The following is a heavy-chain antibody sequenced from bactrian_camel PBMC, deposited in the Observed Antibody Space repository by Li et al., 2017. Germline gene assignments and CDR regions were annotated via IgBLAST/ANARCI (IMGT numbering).Heavy chain of an antibody. J-gene: IGHJ4*01. Sequence: VQLVESGGGLVQPGGSVRLACAPSGSIFGSYHMCWVRQTPGKGLEWVSGINSGAYSTYYADSVKGRFTISRDNAKNTLYLQMNSLKTEDTAVYYCARQLWGDCGRGTQVTVS. CDR1: GSIFGSYH. D-gene: IGHD5*01. CDR2: INSGAYST. V-gene: IGHV3S40*01.